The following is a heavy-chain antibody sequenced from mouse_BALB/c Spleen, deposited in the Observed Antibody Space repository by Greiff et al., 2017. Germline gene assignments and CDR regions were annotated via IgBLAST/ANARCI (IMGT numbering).Heavy chain of an antibody. CDR3: TRWKGHYGTWLAY. V-gene: IGHV1S81*02. CDR2: INPSNGGT. CDR1: GYTFTSYY. D-gene: IGHD1-1*01. J-gene: IGHJ3*01. Sequence: QVQLQQSGAELVKPGASVKLSCKASGYTFTSYYMYWVKQRPGQGLEWIGEINPSNGGTNFNEKFKSKATLTVDKSSSTAYMQLSSLTSEDSAVYYCTRWKGHYGTWLAYWGQGTLVTVSA.